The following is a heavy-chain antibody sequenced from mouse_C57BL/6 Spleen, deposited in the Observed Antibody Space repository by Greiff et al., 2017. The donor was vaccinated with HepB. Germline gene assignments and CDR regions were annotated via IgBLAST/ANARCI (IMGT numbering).Heavy chain of an antibody. CDR3: ARGEFANYSNYEVYFDY. CDR1: GYTFTDHT. J-gene: IGHJ2*01. V-gene: IGHV1-78*01. D-gene: IGHD2-5*01. CDR2: IYPRDGST. Sequence: QVQLKESDAELVKPGASVKISCKASGYTFTDHTIHWMKQRPEQGLEWIGYIYPRDGSTKYNEKFKGKATLTADKSSSTAYMQLNSLTSEDSAVYCCARGEFANYSNYEVYFDYWGQGTTLTVSS.